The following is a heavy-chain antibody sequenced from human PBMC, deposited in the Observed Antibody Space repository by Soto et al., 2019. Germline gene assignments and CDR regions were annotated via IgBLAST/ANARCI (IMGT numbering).Heavy chain of an antibody. CDR2: MYWDDDK. D-gene: IGHD4-17*01. V-gene: IGHV2-5*02. CDR3: AHRTSTVTWRFDP. CDR1: GVSPTTSGVG. Sequence: QITLKESGPTLVKPTQTLTLTCTFSGVSPTTSGVGVGWSRQPPGKALEWLALMYWDDDKRYSPSLKSRLTISKDTSKNQVLRTMTNMDPADTATSYCAHRTSTVTWRFDPWGKGTLVTVSS. J-gene: IGHJ5*02.